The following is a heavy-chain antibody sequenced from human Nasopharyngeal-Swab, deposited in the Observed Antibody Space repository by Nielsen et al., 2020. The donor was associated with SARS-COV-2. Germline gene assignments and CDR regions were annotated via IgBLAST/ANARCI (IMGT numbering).Heavy chain of an antibody. D-gene: IGHD6-13*01. Sequence: PGKGLEWIGEINHSGSTNYNPSLKSRVTISVDTSKNQFSLKLSSVTAADTAVYYCASGLGGYSSSWELVDYWGQGTLVTVSS. J-gene: IGHJ4*02. CDR2: INHSGST. CDR3: ASGLGGYSSSWELVDY. V-gene: IGHV4-34*01.